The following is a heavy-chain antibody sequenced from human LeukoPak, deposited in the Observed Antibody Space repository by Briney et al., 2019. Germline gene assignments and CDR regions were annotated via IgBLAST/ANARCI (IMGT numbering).Heavy chain of an antibody. CDR3: AKECDYSPGHKFDL. CDR1: GFIFRNYA. J-gene: IGHJ4*02. Sequence: GGSLRLSCAASGFIFRNYAMSWLRQAPGKGLEWVSTVHGRNFYADSVKGRFTISGDTSRTTLYLQMNGLRAEDTAVYYCAKECDYSPGHKFDLWGQGTLVTVSS. V-gene: IGHV3-23*01. D-gene: IGHD3-10*01. CDR2: VHGRN.